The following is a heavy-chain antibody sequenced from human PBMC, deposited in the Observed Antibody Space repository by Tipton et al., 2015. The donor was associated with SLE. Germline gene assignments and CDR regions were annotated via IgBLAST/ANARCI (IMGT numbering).Heavy chain of an antibody. CDR2: IYHSGST. CDR1: GDSISNGNYY. V-gene: IGHV4-31*03. CDR3: AREKSGHGYFDS. Sequence: TLSLTCTVSGDSISNGNYYWGWIRQHPGKGLEWIGHIYHSGSTFYSPSLRSRVTISVDTSKNQFSLRLISVTAADTAVYYCAREKSGHGYFDSWGQGSLVTVSS. D-gene: IGHD5-12*01. J-gene: IGHJ4*02.